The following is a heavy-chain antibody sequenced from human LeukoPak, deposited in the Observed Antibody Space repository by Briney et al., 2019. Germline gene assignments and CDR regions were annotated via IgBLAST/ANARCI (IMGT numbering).Heavy chain of an antibody. D-gene: IGHD5-18*01. CDR1: GFTFSSYS. Sequence: PGGSLRLSCAASGFTFSSYSMNWVRQAPGKGLEWVSSISSSSSYIYYADSVEGRFTISRDNAKNSLYLQMNSLRAEDTAVYYCARDGVIGYSYGYYFDYWGQGTLVTVSS. CDR2: ISSSSSYI. CDR3: ARDGVIGYSYGYYFDY. J-gene: IGHJ4*02. V-gene: IGHV3-21*01.